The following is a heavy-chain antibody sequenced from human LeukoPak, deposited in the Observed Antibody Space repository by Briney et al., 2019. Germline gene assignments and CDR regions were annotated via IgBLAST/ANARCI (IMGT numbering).Heavy chain of an antibody. Sequence: KAGGSLRLSCAASGFTFSSYSMNWVRQAPGKGLEWVSSISSSSSYIYYADSVKGRFTISRDNAKNSLYLQMNSLRAEDTAVYYCAHSIPYYSGMDVWGQGTTVTVSS. CDR1: GFTFSSYS. CDR2: ISSSSSYI. J-gene: IGHJ6*02. D-gene: IGHD2-2*02. V-gene: IGHV3-21*01. CDR3: AHSIPYYSGMDV.